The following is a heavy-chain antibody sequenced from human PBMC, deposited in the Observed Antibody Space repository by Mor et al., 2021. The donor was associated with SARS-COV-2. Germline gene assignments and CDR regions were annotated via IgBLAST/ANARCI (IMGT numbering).Heavy chain of an antibody. CDR3: ARDSGIAVAGTGGMDV. J-gene: IGHJ6*02. V-gene: IGHV4-59*01. CDR2: IYYSGST. Sequence: CIGYIYYSGSTNYNPSLKSRVTISVDTSKNQFSLKLSSVTAADTAVYYCARDSGIAVAGTGGMDVWGQGTTV. D-gene: IGHD6-19*01.